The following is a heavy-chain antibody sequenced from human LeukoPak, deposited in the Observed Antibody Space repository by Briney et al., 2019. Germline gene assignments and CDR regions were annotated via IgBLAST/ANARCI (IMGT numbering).Heavy chain of an antibody. CDR1: GFTVSSNY. J-gene: IGHJ4*02. CDR3: ARKYSGYGLDY. Sequence: GGSLRLSCAASGFTVSSNYMSWVRQAPGKGLEWVSFIYSGGSTYYADSVKGRFTISRDNAKNSLYLQMNSLRAEDTAVYYCARKYSGYGLDYWGQGTLVTVSS. CDR2: IYSGGST. V-gene: IGHV3-66*01. D-gene: IGHD5-12*01.